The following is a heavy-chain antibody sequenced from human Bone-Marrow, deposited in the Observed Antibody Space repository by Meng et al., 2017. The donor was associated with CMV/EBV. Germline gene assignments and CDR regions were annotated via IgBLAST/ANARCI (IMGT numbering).Heavy chain of an antibody. J-gene: IGHJ4*02. Sequence: ADSGFTVSRYGMSWVRQAAGKGLEWVSVIYGGGSRTYYEDYVKGRFTISRDNSKNTLYLQMNSLRAEDTTVYYCAKGGAATFGYPDYWGQGTLVTVSS. CDR2: IYGGGSRT. V-gene: IGHV3-23*03. D-gene: IGHD1-26*01. CDR1: GFTVSRYG. CDR3: AKGGAATFGYPDY.